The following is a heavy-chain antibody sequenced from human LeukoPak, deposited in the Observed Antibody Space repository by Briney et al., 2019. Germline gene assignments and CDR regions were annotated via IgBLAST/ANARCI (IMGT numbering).Heavy chain of an antibody. CDR2: IRSKTYGGTT. Sequence: GSLRLSCTASGFTFGDYLMSWFRQAPGKGLEWIGFIRSKTYGGTTEYTASVKGRFTISRDDSKSIVYLQMNSLKIEDTAVYYCAKPATAILIYFDSWGQGTLVTVSS. CDR1: GFTFGDYL. D-gene: IGHD2-21*02. V-gene: IGHV3-49*01. J-gene: IGHJ4*02. CDR3: AKPATAILIYFDS.